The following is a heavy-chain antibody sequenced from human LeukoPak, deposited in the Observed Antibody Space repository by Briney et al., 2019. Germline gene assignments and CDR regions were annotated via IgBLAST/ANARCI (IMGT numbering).Heavy chain of an antibody. D-gene: IGHD3-22*01. V-gene: IGHV4-39*01. J-gene: IGHJ4*02. CDR2: IYYSGST. Sequence: SETLSLTCTVSGGSISSSSYYWGWIRQPPGKGLEWIGGIYYSGSTYYNPSLKSRVTISVDTSKNQFSLKLSSVTAADTAVYYCAEGGYYDSSGSLGYWGQGTLVTVSS. CDR1: GGSISSSSYY. CDR3: AEGGYYDSSGSLGY.